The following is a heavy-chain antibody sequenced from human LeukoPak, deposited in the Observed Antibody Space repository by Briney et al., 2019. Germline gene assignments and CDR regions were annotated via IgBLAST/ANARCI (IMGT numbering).Heavy chain of an antibody. V-gene: IGHV3-74*01. J-gene: IGHJ6*02. CDR3: ARDILLWFGEYYGMDA. CDR1: GFTFSSYW. D-gene: IGHD3-10*01. CDR2: INSDGSST. Sequence: PGGSLRLSCAASGFTFSSYWMHWVRQAPGKGLVWVSRINSDGSSTSYADSVKGRFTISRDNAKNTLYLQMNSLRAEDTAVYYCARDILLWFGEYYGMDAWGQGTTVTVSS.